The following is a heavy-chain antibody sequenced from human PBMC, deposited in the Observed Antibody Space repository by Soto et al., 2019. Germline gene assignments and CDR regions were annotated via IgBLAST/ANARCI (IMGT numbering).Heavy chain of an antibody. CDR1: GFTFRDYA. D-gene: IGHD2-2*01. CDR3: TREGAYTSPPYYYFYAMDV. Sequence: SLRLSYKGSGFTFRDYAISWVRQAPGKGLQWVGFMRAKAFGGTTEYATFVKGRFTISRDDSKSVAYLQMNSLETEDTAVYYCTREGAYTSPPYYYFYAMDVWGQGTRVTVYS. V-gene: IGHV3-49*04. J-gene: IGHJ6*01. CDR2: MRAKAFGGTT.